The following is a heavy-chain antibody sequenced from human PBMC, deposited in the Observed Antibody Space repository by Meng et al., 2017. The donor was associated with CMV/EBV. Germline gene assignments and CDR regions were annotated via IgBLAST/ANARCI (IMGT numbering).Heavy chain of an antibody. CDR1: GFTVSSNY. CDR3: VSDGGQYDY. CDR2: IYSGGST. J-gene: IGHJ4*02. D-gene: IGHD4-23*01. Sequence: GESLKISCAASGFTVSSNYMSWVRQAPGKGLEWVSVIYSGGSTYYADSVKGRFTISRDNSKNTLYLQMNSLRAEDTAVYYCVSDGGQYDYWGQGTLVTVSS. V-gene: IGHV3-53*01.